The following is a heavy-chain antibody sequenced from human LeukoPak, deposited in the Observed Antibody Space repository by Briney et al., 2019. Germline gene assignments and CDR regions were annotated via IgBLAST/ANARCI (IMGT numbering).Heavy chain of an antibody. V-gene: IGHV3-21*01. CDR3: ARTERGYSYGYTGDYFDY. J-gene: IGHJ4*02. CDR2: ISSSSSYI. D-gene: IGHD5-18*01. Sequence: AGGSLRLSCAVSGLTFNNYAMSWVRQAPGKGLEWVSSISSSSSYIYYADSVKGRFTISRDNAKNSLYLQMNSLRAEDTAVYYCARTERGYSYGYTGDYFDYWGQGTLVTVSS. CDR1: GLTFNNYA.